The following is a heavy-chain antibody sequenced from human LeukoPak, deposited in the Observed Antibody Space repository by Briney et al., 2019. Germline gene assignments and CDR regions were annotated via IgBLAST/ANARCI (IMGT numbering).Heavy chain of an antibody. D-gene: IGHD2-15*01. CDR2: IYYSGST. CDR3: ARDRDVVVVAATPGAFDI. V-gene: IGHV4-39*07. CDR1: GGSISSSSYY. Sequence: PSETLSLTCTVSGGSISSSSYYWGWIRQPPGKGLEWIGSIYYSGSTYYNPSLKSRVTISVDTSKNQFSLKLSSVTAADTAVYYCARDRDVVVVAATPGAFDIWGQGTMVTVSS. J-gene: IGHJ3*02.